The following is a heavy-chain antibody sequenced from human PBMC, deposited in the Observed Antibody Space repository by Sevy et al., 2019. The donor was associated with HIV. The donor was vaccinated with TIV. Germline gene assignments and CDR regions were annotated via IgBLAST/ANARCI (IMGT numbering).Heavy chain of an antibody. CDR3: ARDRAGFHGMDV. V-gene: IGHV3-48*03. Sequence: GGSLRLSCAASGITFSSYEMNWVRQAPGKGLEWVSYISSSGSTIYDADSVKGRFTISRENAKNLLYLQMNSLRDEDTAVYFCARDRAGFHGMDVWGQGTTVTVSS. J-gene: IGHJ6*02. CDR1: GITFSSYE. CDR2: ISSSGSTI.